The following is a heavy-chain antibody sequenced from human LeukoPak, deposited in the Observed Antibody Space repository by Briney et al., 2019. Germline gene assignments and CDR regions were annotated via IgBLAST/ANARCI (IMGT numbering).Heavy chain of an antibody. CDR1: GGSISSYY. CDR3: ARGPLLRRFDY. V-gene: IGHV4-59*12. J-gene: IGHJ4*02. Sequence: PSETLSLTCTVSGGSISSYYWSWIRQPPGKGLEWIGYIYYSGSTNYNPSLKSRVTISVDTSKNQFSLKLSSVTAADTAVYYCARGPLLRRFDYWGQGTLVTVSS. CDR2: IYYSGST.